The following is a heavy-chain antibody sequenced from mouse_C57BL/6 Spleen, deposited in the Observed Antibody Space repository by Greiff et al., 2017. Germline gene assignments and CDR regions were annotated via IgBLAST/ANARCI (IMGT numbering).Heavy chain of an antibody. CDR2: IDPETGGP. CDR3: TRKGSRSYY. D-gene: IGHD1-1*01. Sequence: QVHVKQSGAELVRPGASVTLSCKASGYTFTDYEMHWVKQTPVHGLEWIGAIDPETGGPAYNQKFKGKAILTADKSSSTAYMERRSLTSEDSAVYYCTRKGSRSYYWGQGTTRTVAS. V-gene: IGHV1-15*01. J-gene: IGHJ2*01. CDR1: GYTFTDYE.